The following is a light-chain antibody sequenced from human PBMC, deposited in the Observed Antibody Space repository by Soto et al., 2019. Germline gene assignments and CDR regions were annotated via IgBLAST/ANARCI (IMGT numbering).Light chain of an antibody. CDR2: GAS. CDR3: QQYRNLPRT. Sequence: EIVLTHSPSTLSSFPGERVTLSCRASQSVDINLAWYQQKPGQAPRLLIYGASTRAIDMPGRFSGRGSGTEFTLTISSLQSEDFAVYYCQQYRNLPRTFGQGTKVDIK. CDR1: QSVDIN. V-gene: IGKV3-15*01. J-gene: IGKJ1*01.